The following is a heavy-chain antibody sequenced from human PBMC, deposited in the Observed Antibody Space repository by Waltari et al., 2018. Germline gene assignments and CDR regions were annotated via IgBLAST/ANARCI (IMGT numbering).Heavy chain of an antibody. CDR2: IYTSGST. CDR3: ARDGPGIAVAQRGYYYYYMDV. CDR1: GGSISSYY. J-gene: IGHJ6*03. D-gene: IGHD6-19*01. Sequence: QVQLQESGPGLVKPSETLSLTCTVSGGSISSYYWSWIRQPAGKGLEWIGRIYTSGSTNHHPSLKSRVTRSVDTSKNQFSLKLSSVTAADTAVYYCARDGPGIAVAQRGYYYYYMDVWGKGTTVTVSS. V-gene: IGHV4-4*07.